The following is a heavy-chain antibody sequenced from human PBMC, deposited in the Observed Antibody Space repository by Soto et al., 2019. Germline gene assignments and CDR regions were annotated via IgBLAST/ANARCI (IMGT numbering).Heavy chain of an antibody. J-gene: IGHJ5*02. D-gene: IGHD2-15*01. CDR1: GYTFTRYT. V-gene: IGHV1-3*01. CDR3: ARGIATGQLAP. CDR2: INPDNGNT. Sequence: QFQLVQSGAEVKKPGASVKISCKTSGYTFTRYTMNWVRQAPGQRLEWMGWINPDNGNTKSSQKFQDRVIITRDTSASTAYMDLSSLRSEDTAVYYCARGIATGQLAPWGQGTLVTVSS.